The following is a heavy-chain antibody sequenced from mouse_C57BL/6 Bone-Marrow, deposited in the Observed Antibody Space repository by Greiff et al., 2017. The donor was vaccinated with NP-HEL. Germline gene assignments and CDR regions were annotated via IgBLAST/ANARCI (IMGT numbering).Heavy chain of an antibody. D-gene: IGHD1-1*01. J-gene: IGHJ4*01. CDR1: GYTFTSYW. CDR3: ARKGDYGSRRGYYAMDY. CDR2: IDPSDSET. Sequence: QVQLQQSGAELVRPGSSVKLSCKASGYTFTSYWMHWVKQRPIQGLEWIGNIDPSDSETHYNQKFKDKATLTVDKSSSTAYMQLSSLTSEDSAVYYCARKGDYGSRRGYYAMDYWGQGTSVTVSS. V-gene: IGHV1-52*01.